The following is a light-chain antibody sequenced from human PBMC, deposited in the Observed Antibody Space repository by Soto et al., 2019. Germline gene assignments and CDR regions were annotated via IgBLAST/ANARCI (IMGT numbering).Light chain of an antibody. V-gene: IGKV1-5*01. Sequence: DIQMTQSPSTLSASVGDRVTITCRASQSVRSWLAWYQQKPGKAPKFLIYDASSLESGVPSRFSGSGSGTEFTLTIRSMQTHDFANYYCQQYDNYPLTFGGGTKVDIK. CDR2: DAS. CDR3: QQYDNYPLT. J-gene: IGKJ4*01. CDR1: QSVRSW.